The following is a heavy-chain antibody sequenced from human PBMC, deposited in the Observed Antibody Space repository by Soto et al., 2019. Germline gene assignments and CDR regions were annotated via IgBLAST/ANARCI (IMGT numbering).Heavy chain of an antibody. D-gene: IGHD2-15*01. J-gene: IGHJ1*01. CDR3: ATRILEH. CDR1: GFTFSRSW. Sequence: GGSLRLSCVASGFTFSRSWMSWVRQAPGKGLEWVANIKEDGSEKYYVDSVKGRFTISRDNAKNSLYLQMNSLRVEDTAVYYCATRILEHWGQGTLVTVSS. CDR2: IKEDGSEK. V-gene: IGHV3-7*01.